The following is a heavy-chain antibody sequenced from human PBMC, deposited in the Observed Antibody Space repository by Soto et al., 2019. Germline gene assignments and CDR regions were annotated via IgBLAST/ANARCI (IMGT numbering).Heavy chain of an antibody. D-gene: IGHD3-22*01. CDR2: ISAYSGNT. J-gene: IGHJ4*02. CDR3: ARAGNYDSSGRDY. CDR1: GGTFSSYA. Sequence: QVQLVQSGAEVKKPGSSVKVSCKASGGTFSSYAISWVRQAPGQGLEWMGWISAYSGNTNYGQKVQGRVTMTTDTSTSTAYMALRSLRSDDTAVYYCARAGNYDSSGRDYRAQGTLVTVSS. V-gene: IGHV1-18*01.